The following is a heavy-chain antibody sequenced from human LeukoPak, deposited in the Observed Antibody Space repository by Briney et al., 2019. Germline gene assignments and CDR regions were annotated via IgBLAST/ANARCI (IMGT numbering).Heavy chain of an antibody. J-gene: IGHJ6*03. CDR1: GYIFSGYY. V-gene: IGHV1-2*02. Sequence: GASVKVSCKASGYIFSGYYMHWLRQAPGQGLEWMGWINPHSGGTHYAQKFQGRVTMTRDTSISTAYMELSRLRSDDTAIYYCAKNLPAAGTDSYMDVWGRGPRSSSP. CDR3: AKNLPAAGTDSYMDV. D-gene: IGHD6-13*01. CDR2: INPHSGGT.